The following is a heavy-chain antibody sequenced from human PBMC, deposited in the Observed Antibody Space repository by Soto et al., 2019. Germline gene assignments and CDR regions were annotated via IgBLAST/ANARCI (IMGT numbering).Heavy chain of an antibody. Sequence: SETLSLTCAVSGGSISSSNWWSWVRQPPGKGLEWIGEIYHSGSTNYNPSLKSRVTISVDKSKNQFSLKLSSVTAADTAVYYCARGRYYGSGSYYGWFDPWGQGTLVTVSS. J-gene: IGHJ5*02. CDR3: ARGRYYGSGSYYGWFDP. CDR1: GGSISSSNW. CDR2: IYHSGST. D-gene: IGHD3-10*01. V-gene: IGHV4-4*02.